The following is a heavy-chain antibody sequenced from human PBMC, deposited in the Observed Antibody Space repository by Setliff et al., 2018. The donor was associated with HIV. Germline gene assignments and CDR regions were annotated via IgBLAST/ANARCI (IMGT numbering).Heavy chain of an antibody. CDR3: TPASLRYFDWFPMDV. V-gene: IGHV3-15*01. CDR1: GFMFGVDW. Sequence: PGGSLRLSCAASGFMFGVDWMSWVRQAPGKGLEWVGRIKSKTDGGTTDYAAPVKGRFTISRDDSKNTLYLQMNSLKTEDTAVYYCTPASLRYFDWFPMDVWGQGTTVTVSS. J-gene: IGHJ6*02. CDR2: IKSKTDGGTT. D-gene: IGHD3-9*01.